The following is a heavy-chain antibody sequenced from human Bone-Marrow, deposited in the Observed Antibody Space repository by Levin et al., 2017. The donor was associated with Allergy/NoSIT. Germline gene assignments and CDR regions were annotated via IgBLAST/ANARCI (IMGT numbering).Heavy chain of an antibody. D-gene: IGHD4-11*01. CDR1: GYTLTELS. CDR2: FNPEEGET. J-gene: IGHJ4*02. Sequence: GESLKISCKVSGYTLTELSMHWVRQAPGKGLEWMGGFNPEEGETIYAQKFQGRVTMTEDTSTDTTYMELSSLRSEDTDMYYCATVGATSVINYFDCWGQGTLVTVSS. CDR3: ATVGATSVINYFDC. V-gene: IGHV1-24*01.